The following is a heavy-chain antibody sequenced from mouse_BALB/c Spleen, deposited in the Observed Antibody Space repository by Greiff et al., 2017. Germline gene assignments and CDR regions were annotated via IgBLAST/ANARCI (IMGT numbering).Heavy chain of an antibody. Sequence: VQLQQPGAELVRPGASVKLSCKASGYTFTSYWINWVKQRPGQGLEWIGNIYPSDSYTNYNQKFKDKATLTVDKSSSTAYMQLSSPTSEDSAVYYCARPYGSSYAWLAYWGQGTLVTVSA. V-gene: IGHV1-69*02. CDR2: IYPSDSYT. J-gene: IGHJ3*01. CDR1: GYTFTSYW. D-gene: IGHD1-1*01. CDR3: ARPYGSSYAWLAY.